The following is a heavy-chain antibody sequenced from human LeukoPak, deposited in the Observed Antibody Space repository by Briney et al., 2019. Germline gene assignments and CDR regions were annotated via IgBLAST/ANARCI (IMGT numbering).Heavy chain of an antibody. V-gene: IGHV3-23*01. CDR2: ISGSGDNT. CDR1: GFTFNNYG. J-gene: IGHJ4*02. Sequence: QTGGSLRLSCAGSGFTFNNYGMSWVRQAPGKGLEWVSAISGSGDNTYYADSVKGRFTISRDNSKNTLYLQMNSLRDEDTAVYYCTTSYSSSWYASGTDYWGQGTLVTVSS. D-gene: IGHD6-13*01. CDR3: TTSYSSSWYASGTDY.